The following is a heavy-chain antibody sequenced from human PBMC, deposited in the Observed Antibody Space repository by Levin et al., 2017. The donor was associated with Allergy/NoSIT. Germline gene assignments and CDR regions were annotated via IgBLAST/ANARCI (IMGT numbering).Heavy chain of an antibody. V-gene: IGHV5-51*01. Sequence: KVSCKGSGYSFTSYWIGWVRQMPGKGLEWMGIIYPGDSDTRYSPSFQGQVTISADKSISTAYLQWSSLKASDTAMYYCARLDSSGYYRINTIDYWGQGTLVTVSS. CDR2: IYPGDSDT. CDR1: GYSFTSYW. D-gene: IGHD3-22*01. CDR3: ARLDSSGYYRINTIDY. J-gene: IGHJ4*02.